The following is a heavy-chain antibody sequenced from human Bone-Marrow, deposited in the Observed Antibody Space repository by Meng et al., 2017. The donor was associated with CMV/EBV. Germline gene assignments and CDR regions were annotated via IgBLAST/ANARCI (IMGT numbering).Heavy chain of an antibody. V-gene: IGHV1-18*01. CDR3: ARDWGRVPASCYKEWCFKYYGMDV. CDR1: GYTFTSYG. D-gene: IGHD2-2*02. CDR2: ISAYNGNT. Sequence: ASVKVSCKASGYTFTSYGISWVRQALGQGLEWMGWISAYNGNTNYAQKLQGRVTMTTDTSTSTAYMELRSLRSDDTAVYYCARDWGRVPASCYKEWCFKYYGMDVWGQGTTVTVSS. J-gene: IGHJ6*02.